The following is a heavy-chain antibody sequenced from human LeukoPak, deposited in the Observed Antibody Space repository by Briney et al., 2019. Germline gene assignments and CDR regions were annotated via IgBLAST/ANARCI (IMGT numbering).Heavy chain of an antibody. CDR3: ARGLKRISGFWSGSPYYFDY. V-gene: IGHV4-34*01. CDR1: GGSFSGYY. CDR2: INHNGST. J-gene: IGHJ4*02. Sequence: SETLSLTCAVYGGSFSGYYWSWVRHLPGKGLGWIGEINHNGSTNYNPSLRSGSPISVDTSKTQFALKLSSVTAADTAVYYCARGLKRISGFWSGSPYYFDYWGKGTLVTVSS. D-gene: IGHD3-3*01.